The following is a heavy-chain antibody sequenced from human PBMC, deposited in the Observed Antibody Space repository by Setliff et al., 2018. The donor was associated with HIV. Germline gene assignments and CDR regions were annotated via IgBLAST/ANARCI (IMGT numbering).Heavy chain of an antibody. CDR3: AREGTYSGTYWVRRVASFDI. CDR1: GGSLSGYY. D-gene: IGHD1-26*01. Sequence: ASETLSLTCAVYGGSLSGYYWRWIRQPPGKGLEWIGDASHTGSTNYNPSLKSRITISADTPKNQFSLKLSSVTAADTAVYYCAREGTYSGTYWVRRVASFDIWGQGTMVTVSS. CDR2: ASHTGST. V-gene: IGHV4-34*01. J-gene: IGHJ3*02.